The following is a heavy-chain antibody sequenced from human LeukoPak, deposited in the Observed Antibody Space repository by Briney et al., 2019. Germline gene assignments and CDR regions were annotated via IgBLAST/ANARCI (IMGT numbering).Heavy chain of an antibody. CDR2: ISYDGSNK. V-gene: IGHV3-30*18. J-gene: IGHJ6*02. CDR1: GFTFSSYG. CDR3: AKDAIDITQGNGMDV. Sequence: GGSLRLSCAASGFTFSSYGMHWVRQAPGKGLVWVAVISYDGSNKYYADSVKGRFTISRDNSKNTLYLQMNSLRAEDTAAYYCAKDAIDITQGNGMDVWGQGTTVTVSS. D-gene: IGHD3-3*01.